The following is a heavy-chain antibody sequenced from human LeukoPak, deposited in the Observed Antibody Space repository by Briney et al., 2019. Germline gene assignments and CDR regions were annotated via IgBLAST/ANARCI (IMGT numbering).Heavy chain of an antibody. V-gene: IGHV4-34*01. J-gene: IGHJ4*02. CDR1: GGSFSGYH. CDR3: ARHVNWATYDYGRGSYRYTGTFDY. CDR2: INHSGST. Sequence: KSSETLSLTCAVYGGSFSGYHWSWIRQPPGKGLEWIGEINHSGSTNYKPSLKSRVTISGDTSKNQFSLKMSSVTAADTAVYYCARHVNWATYDYGRGSYRYTGTFDYWGQGILVTVSS. D-gene: IGHD3-16*02.